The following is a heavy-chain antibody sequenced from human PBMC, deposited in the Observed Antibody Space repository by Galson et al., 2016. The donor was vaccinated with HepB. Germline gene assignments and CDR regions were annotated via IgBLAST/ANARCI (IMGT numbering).Heavy chain of an antibody. CDR3: ARTLGYIYGNHDAFDI. J-gene: IGHJ3*02. V-gene: IGHV2-70*01. CDR2: IDWVDDK. Sequence: PALVKPTQTLTLTCSFSGFSLSTSGMCLAWIRQPPGKALEWLALIDWVDDKYYSTSLTTRLTISKDTSKNQVVLTMTDMDPVDTATYYCARTLGYIYGNHDAFDIWGQGTMVTVSS. CDR1: GFSLSTSGMC. D-gene: IGHD5-18*01.